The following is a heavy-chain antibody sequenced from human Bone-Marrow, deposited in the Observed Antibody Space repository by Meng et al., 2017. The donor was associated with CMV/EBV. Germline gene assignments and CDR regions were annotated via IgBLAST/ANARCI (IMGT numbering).Heavy chain of an antibody. Sequence: ASVKVSCKASGYTFTGYYMHWVRQAPGQGLEWMGWINPNSGGTNYAQKFQGRVTMARDTSISTAYMELSRLRSDDTAVYYCARDRYCSSTSCYTGRYYYYGMDVWGQGNTVTVSS. J-gene: IGHJ6*02. D-gene: IGHD2-2*02. CDR2: INPNSGGT. V-gene: IGHV1-2*02. CDR1: GYTFTGYY. CDR3: ARDRYCSSTSCYTGRYYYYGMDV.